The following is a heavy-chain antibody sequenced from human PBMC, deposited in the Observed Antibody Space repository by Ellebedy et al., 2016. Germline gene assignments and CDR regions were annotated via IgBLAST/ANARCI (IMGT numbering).Heavy chain of an antibody. Sequence: GESLKISCAASGFTFSTYSMNWVRQAPGKGLEWVSSISSSGSYIYYADSVKGRFTISRDNAKNSLYLQMNSLRAEDTAVYYCASWDILTGYYVVDYWGQGTLVTVSS. CDR2: ISSSGSYI. V-gene: IGHV3-21*01. CDR1: GFTFSTYS. J-gene: IGHJ4*02. CDR3: ASWDILTGYYVVDY. D-gene: IGHD3-9*01.